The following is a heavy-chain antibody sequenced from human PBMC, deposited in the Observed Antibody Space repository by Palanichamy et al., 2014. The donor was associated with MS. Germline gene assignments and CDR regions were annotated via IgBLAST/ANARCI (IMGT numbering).Heavy chain of an antibody. CDR2: IYYSGST. V-gene: IGHV4-39*01. Sequence: QLQLQELGPGLVKPSETLSLTCTVSGGSISSSSYYWGWIRQPPGKGLEWIGSIYYSGSTYYNPSLKSRVTISVDTSKNQFSLKLSSVTAADTAVYYCARLYEGWELLDLGAFDVWGQGTMVTVSS. CDR1: GGSISSSSYY. J-gene: IGHJ3*01. D-gene: IGHD1-26*01. CDR3: ARLYEGWELLDLGAFDV.